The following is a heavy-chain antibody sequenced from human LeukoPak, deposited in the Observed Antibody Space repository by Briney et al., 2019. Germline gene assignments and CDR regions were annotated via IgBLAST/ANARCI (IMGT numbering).Heavy chain of an antibody. CDR1: GFTFSNAW. CDR2: IKSKTDGGTT. V-gene: IGHV3-15*01. Sequence: GGSLRLSCAASGFTFSNAWMSWVRQAPGKGLEWVGRIKSKTDGGTTDYAAPVKGRFTVSRDDSKNTLYLQMNSLKTEDTAVYYCTTDGGSYYGSGSYTPVDYFDYWGQGTLVTVSS. J-gene: IGHJ4*02. D-gene: IGHD3-10*01. CDR3: TTDGGSYYGSGSYTPVDYFDY.